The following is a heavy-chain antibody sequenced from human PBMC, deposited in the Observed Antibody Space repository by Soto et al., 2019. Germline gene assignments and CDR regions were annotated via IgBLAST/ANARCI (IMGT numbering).Heavy chain of an antibody. Sequence: GGSLRLSCAASGFTFTSYAMSWVRQAPGKGLEGVSTISCGGGSTYYAYSVKGRFTFSIDNSKNTLYLQMNSLRAEDTAVYYCAKDPTDILVLPPAIRGVPNXWGRGTLVTFSX. V-gene: IGHV3-23*01. CDR2: ISCGGGST. J-gene: IGHJ4*02. CDR1: GFTFTSYA. D-gene: IGHD2-2*02. CDR3: AKDPTDILVLPPAIRGVPNX.